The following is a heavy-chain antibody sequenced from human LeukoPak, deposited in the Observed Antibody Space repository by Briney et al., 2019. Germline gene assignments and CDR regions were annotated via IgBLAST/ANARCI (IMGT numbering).Heavy chain of an antibody. CDR1: GFTFSSYS. CDR3: AREAGYSSSSSWFDP. J-gene: IGHJ5*02. V-gene: IGHV3-48*04. D-gene: IGHD6-6*01. Sequence: PGGSLRLSCAASGFTFSSYSMNWVRQAPGKGLEWVSYISSSSSTIYYADSVKGRFTISRDNAKNSLYLQMNSLRAEDTAVYYCAREAGYSSSSSWFDPWGQGTLVTVSS. CDR2: ISSSSSTI.